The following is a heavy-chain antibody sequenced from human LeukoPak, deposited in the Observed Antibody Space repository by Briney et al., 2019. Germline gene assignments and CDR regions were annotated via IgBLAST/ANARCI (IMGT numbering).Heavy chain of an antibody. CDR3: ARQYSSGWYGTAYYYYGMDV. J-gene: IGHJ6*02. CDR1: GYTFTSYD. D-gene: IGHD6-19*01. Sequence: ASVKVSCKASGYTFTSYDINWVRQATGQGLEWMGWMNPNSGNTGYAQKFRGRVTMTRNTSISTAYMELSSLRSEDTAVYYCARQYSSGWYGTAYYYYGMDVWGQGTTVTVSS. V-gene: IGHV1-8*01. CDR2: MNPNSGNT.